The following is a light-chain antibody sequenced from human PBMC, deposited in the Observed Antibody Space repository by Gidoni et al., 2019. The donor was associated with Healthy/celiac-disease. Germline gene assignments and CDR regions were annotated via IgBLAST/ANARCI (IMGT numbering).Light chain of an antibody. CDR1: CSYVGSYNL. CDR2: EVS. J-gene: IGLJ1*01. V-gene: IGLV2-23*02. CDR3: CSYAGSSTSRV. Sequence: QSALNQPASVSGSPGQSITISCTGTCSYVGSYNLVSWYQQHPGKAPKLMIYEVSKRPSGVSNRFSGSKSGNTASLTISGLQAEDEADYYCCSYAGSSTSRVFGTGTKVTVL.